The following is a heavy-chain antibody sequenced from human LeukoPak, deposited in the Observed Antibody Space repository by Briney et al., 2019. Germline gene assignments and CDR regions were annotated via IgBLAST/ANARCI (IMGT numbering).Heavy chain of an antibody. Sequence: GGSLRLSCAASGFTFSSYAMHWVRQAPGKGLEWVAVISYDGSNKYYADSVKGRVTISRDNSKNTLYLQMNSLRAEDTAVYYCARGQSYDSSGYYSYCDHWGQGTLVTVSS. CDR3: ARGQSYDSSGYYSYCDH. CDR1: GFTFSSYA. CDR2: ISYDGSNK. D-gene: IGHD3-22*01. J-gene: IGHJ5*02. V-gene: IGHV3-30-3*01.